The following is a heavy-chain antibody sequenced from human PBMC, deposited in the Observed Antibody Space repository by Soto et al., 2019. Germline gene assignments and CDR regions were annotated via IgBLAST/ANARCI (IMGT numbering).Heavy chain of an antibody. CDR2: IYYSGST. Sequence: QVQLQESGPGLVKPSETLSLTCTVSGGSISSYYWSWIRQPPGKGLEWIGYIYYSGSTNYNPSLKSRVTISVDTSKNQFSLKLSSVTAADTAVYYCASWGRRQLVHYYYGMDVWGQGTTVTVSS. CDR1: GGSISSYY. D-gene: IGHD6-13*01. J-gene: IGHJ6*02. CDR3: ASWGRRQLVHYYYGMDV. V-gene: IGHV4-59*01.